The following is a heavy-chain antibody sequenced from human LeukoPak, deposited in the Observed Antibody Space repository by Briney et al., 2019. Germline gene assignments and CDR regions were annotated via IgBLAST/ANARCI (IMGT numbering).Heavy chain of an antibody. J-gene: IGHJ3*02. CDR2: INYSGST. D-gene: IGHD3-3*01. CDR3: ARGLASDYDFWSGYYHDAFDI. V-gene: IGHV4-34*01. Sequence: SETLSLTCAIYSESFSGYFWSWIRQPPGKGLEWIGEINYSGSTNYNPSLKSRVTISVDTSKNQFSLKLSSVTAADTAVYYCARGLASDYDFWSGYYHDAFDIWGQGTMVTVSS. CDR1: SESFSGYF.